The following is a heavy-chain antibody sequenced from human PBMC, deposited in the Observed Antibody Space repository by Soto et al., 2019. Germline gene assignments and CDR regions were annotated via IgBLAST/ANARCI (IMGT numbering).Heavy chain of an antibody. V-gene: IGHV1-69*02. J-gene: IGHJ4*02. CDR1: GGTFSSYT. CDR2: IIPILGIA. CDR3: ARGLHYDSISLDDY. D-gene: IGHD3-22*01. Sequence: QVQLVQSGAEVKKPGSSVKVSCKASGGTFSSYTISWVRQAPGQGLEWMGRIIPILGIANYAQKFQGRVTIDADKSTSTAYMELSSLRSEDTAVYYCARGLHYDSISLDDYWGQGTLVTVSS.